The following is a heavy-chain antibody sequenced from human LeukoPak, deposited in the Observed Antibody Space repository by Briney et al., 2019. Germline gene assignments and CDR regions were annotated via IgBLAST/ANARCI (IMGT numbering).Heavy chain of an antibody. D-gene: IGHD2-2*01. CDR2: LNSDGSCT. J-gene: IGHJ6*02. V-gene: IGHV3-74*01. CDR1: GITFSSYW. CDR3: VRSTLFYYYGGMDV. Sequence: GGSLILFCAPSGITFSSYWVHCVRQAPGKGLVWVSRLNSDGSCTSYADSVKGRFTISRDNAKNTLYLQMNSLRAEDTAVYYCVRSTLFYYYGGMDVWGQGTTVTVSS.